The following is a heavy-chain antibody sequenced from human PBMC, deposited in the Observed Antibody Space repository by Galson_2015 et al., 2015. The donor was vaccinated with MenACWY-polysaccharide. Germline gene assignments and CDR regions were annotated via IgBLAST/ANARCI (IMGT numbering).Heavy chain of an antibody. Sequence: SVKVSCKASGYTLTSYVMHWVRQAPGQRLEWMGWINAGSGNTKYSQKFQGRVTITRDTSASTAYMELSSLRSEDTAVYYCTRDSCSGGTCYYYGMDVWGQGTTVTVSS. V-gene: IGHV1-3*01. CDR1: GYTLTSYV. J-gene: IGHJ6*02. CDR2: INAGSGNT. D-gene: IGHD2-15*01. CDR3: TRDSCSGGTCYYYGMDV.